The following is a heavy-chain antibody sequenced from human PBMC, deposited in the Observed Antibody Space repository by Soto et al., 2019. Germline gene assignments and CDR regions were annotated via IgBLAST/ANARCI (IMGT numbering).Heavy chain of an antibody. Sequence: LSLTCTVSGGSISSGGYYWSWIRQHPGKGLEWIGYIYYSGSTYYNPSLKSRVTISVDTSKNQFSLKLSSVTAADTAVYYCARMASGYDFGDYWGQGTLVTVSS. D-gene: IGHD5-12*01. CDR3: ARMASGYDFGDY. CDR2: IYYSGST. V-gene: IGHV4-31*03. J-gene: IGHJ4*02. CDR1: GGSISSGGYY.